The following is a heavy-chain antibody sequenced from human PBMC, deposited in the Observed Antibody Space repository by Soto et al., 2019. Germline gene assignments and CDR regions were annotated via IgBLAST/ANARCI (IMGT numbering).Heavy chain of an antibody. CDR1: GFTFSSYA. J-gene: IGHJ5*02. D-gene: IGHD3-22*01. V-gene: IGHV3-23*01. Sequence: GGSLRLSCAASGFTFSSYAMSWVRQAPGKGLEWVSAISGSGGSTYYADSVKGRFTISRDNSKNTLYLQMNSLRAEDTAVYYCAKELVYYDSSGYSNWFDPWGQGTLVTVSS. CDR2: ISGSGGST. CDR3: AKELVYYDSSGYSNWFDP.